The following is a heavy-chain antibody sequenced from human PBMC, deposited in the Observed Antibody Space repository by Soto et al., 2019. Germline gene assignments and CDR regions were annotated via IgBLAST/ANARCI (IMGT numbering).Heavy chain of an antibody. Sequence: TSETLSLTCTVSGDSFSNYYWSWIRQPPGKGLEWIGYIYYSGSTNYNPSLKSRVTISVDTSKNQFSLRLTSVTAADTAVYYCARRGGATATIPFDYWGQGTLVTVSS. D-gene: IGHD1-26*01. CDR2: IYYSGST. J-gene: IGHJ4*02. V-gene: IGHV4-59*08. CDR3: ARRGGATATIPFDY. CDR1: GDSFSNYY.